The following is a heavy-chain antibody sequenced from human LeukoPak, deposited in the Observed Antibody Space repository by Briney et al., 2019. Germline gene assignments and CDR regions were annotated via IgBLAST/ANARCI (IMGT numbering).Heavy chain of an antibody. CDR3: ARFRLDYHYGSGSYMADY. V-gene: IGHV4-59*01. CDR1: GASISSYY. Sequence: PSETLSLTCTVSGASISSYYWSWIRQPPGKGLEWIGYIFYTGSTVYNPSPKSRGTISADTSKNQVSLKLSSVTAADTDVYYCARFRLDYHYGSGSYMADYWGQGTLVTVSS. J-gene: IGHJ4*02. D-gene: IGHD3-10*01. CDR2: IFYTGST.